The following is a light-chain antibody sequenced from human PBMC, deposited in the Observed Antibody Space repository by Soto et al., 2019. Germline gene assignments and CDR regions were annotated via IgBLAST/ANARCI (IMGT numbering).Light chain of an antibody. CDR3: QSYDSSLSAV. V-gene: IGLV1-40*01. Sequence: QLVLTQPPSVSGAPGQRVTISCTGSSSNIGAGYEVHWFQQLPGTAPKLLIYANSNRPSGVPDRFSGSKSGTSASLAITGLQAEDEADYYCQSYDSSLSAVFGGGTKLTVL. CDR2: ANS. J-gene: IGLJ2*01. CDR1: SSNIGAGYE.